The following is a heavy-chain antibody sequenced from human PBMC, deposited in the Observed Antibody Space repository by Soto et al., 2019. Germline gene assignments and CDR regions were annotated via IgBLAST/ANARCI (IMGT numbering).Heavy chain of an antibody. D-gene: IGHD2-2*01. V-gene: IGHV4-59*08. CDR1: GGSISSYY. CDR2: IYYSGST. Sequence: SETLSLTCTVSGGSISSYYWSWIRQPPGKGLEWIGYIYYSGSTNYNPSLKSRVTISVDTSKNQFSLKLSSVTAADTAVYYCARYIVVQGMDVWGKGTTVIVSS. CDR3: ARYIVVQGMDV. J-gene: IGHJ6*04.